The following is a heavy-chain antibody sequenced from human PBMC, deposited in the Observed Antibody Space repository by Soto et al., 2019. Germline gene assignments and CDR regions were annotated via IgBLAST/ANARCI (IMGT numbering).Heavy chain of an antibody. CDR2: IYYSGST. V-gene: IGHV4-31*03. CDR3: ARDHQLGINYYGMDV. D-gene: IGHD1-1*01. CDR1: GGSISSGGYY. Sequence: QVQLQESGPGLVKPSQTLSLTCTVSGGSISSGGYYWSWIRQHPGKGLEWIGYIYYSGSTYYNPSLKSRVTISVDTSKNQFSLKLSSVTAADTAVYYCARDHQLGINYYGMDVWGQGTTVTVSS. J-gene: IGHJ6*02.